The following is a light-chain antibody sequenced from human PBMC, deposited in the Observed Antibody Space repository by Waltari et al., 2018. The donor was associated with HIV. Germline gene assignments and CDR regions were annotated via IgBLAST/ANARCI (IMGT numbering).Light chain of an antibody. J-gene: IGKJ5*01. V-gene: IGKV3-11*01. CDR2: DAS. CDR1: QSIGNY. CDR3: QHRSNWPPIT. Sequence: DIVLTQSPATLSLSPGERATLSCRASQSIGNYLAWYQQKPGQPPRVLIYDASTRATGIPARFSGSGSGTDFTLTISSLEPEDFAVYYCQHRSNWPPITFGQGTRLEIK.